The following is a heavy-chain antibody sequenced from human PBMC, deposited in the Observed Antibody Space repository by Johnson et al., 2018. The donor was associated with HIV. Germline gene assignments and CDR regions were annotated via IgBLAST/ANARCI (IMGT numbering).Heavy chain of an antibody. CDR2: ISSSGDII. J-gene: IGHJ3*02. CDR1: GFTFSDYY. CDR3: ARVPRIGQQLVHAFDI. V-gene: IGHV3-11*04. D-gene: IGHD6-13*01. Sequence: QVQLVESGGGLVKPGGSLRLSCAASGFTFSDYYMTWIRQAPGKGLEWLSFISSSGDIIRYADSVKGRFTISRDNAKNSLYLQMNSLRAEDTAVYYCARVPRIGQQLVHAFDIWGQGTMVTVSS.